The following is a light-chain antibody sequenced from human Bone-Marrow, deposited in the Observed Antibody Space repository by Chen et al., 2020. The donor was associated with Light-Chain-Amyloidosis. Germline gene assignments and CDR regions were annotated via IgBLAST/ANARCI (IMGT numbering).Light chain of an antibody. V-gene: IGKV4-1*01. CDR2: WAS. CDR3: QQCYSTPYT. CDR1: QCLFYSSTNKNY. J-gene: IGKJ2*01. Sequence: DIVMTQSPDSLAVSLGEGATINCKSSQCLFYSSTNKNYLAWYQQKPGQPPKLLIYWASTRESGVPDRFSGSGSGTDFTLTISSLQAEDVAVYYCQQCYSTPYTFGQGTKLEIK.